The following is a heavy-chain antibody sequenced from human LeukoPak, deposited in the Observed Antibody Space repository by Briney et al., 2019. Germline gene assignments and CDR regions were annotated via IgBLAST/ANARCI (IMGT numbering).Heavy chain of an antibody. D-gene: IGHD3-22*01. V-gene: IGHV5-51*01. CDR2: IYPGDSDT. CDR1: GYSFTSYW. CDR3: ARVGAGEYDSSGYDAFDI. J-gene: IGHJ3*02. Sequence: PGESLKISFKGSGYSFTSYWIGWVRQMPGKGLGWVGIIYPGDSDTRYSPSFQGQVTISADKSISTAYLQWSSLKASDTAMYYCARVGAGEYDSSGYDAFDIWGQGTMVTVSS.